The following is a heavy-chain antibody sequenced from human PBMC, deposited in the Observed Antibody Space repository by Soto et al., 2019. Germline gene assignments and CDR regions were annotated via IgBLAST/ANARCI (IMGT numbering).Heavy chain of an antibody. Sequence: SETLSLTCTVSGASVSSATHYWNWIRQPPGKPLEWIGYIYYSGTTNYNPSLRSRVTISLDRSNDQFSLKLSSVTAADTAVYYCARSRRHYYDSSGYADYWGQGTLVTVSS. CDR1: GASVSSATHY. J-gene: IGHJ4*02. D-gene: IGHD3-22*01. CDR3: ARSRRHYYDSSGYADY. CDR2: IYYSGTT. V-gene: IGHV4-61*01.